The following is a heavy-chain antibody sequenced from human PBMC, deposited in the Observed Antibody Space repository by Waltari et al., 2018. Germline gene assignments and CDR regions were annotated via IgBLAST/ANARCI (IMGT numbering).Heavy chain of an antibody. D-gene: IGHD2-15*01. CDR3: ATVQVAATRWPLPGAFDI. Sequence: EVQLVQSGAEVKKPGATVKISCKASGYTFTDYYMHWVQQAPGKGLEWMGRFDPEDGETIYAEKFQGRVTITADTSTDTAYMELSSLRSEDTAVEYCATVQVAATRWPLPGAFDIWGQGTMVTVSS. CDR1: GYTFTDYY. V-gene: IGHV1-69-2*01. J-gene: IGHJ3*02. CDR2: FDPEDGET.